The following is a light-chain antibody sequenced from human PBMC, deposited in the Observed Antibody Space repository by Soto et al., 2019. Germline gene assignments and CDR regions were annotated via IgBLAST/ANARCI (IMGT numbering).Light chain of an antibody. CDR1: SSDVGGYNY. CDR3: NSYTTSSSLVV. V-gene: IGLV2-14*03. Sequence: QSALTQPASVSGSPGQSITISCTGTSSDVGGYNYVSWYQQHPRKAPKLIIYDVSNRPSGVSNRFSGSKSGDTASLTISGLQAEDEADYYCNSYTTSSSLVVFGGGTKLTVL. J-gene: IGLJ2*01. CDR2: DVS.